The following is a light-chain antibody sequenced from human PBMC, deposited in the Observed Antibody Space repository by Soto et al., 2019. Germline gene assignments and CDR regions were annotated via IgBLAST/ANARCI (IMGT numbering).Light chain of an antibody. CDR2: EVS. CDR3: SSHGGSNNFDV. CDR1: SSDVGAYNY. Sequence: QSALTQPPSASGSPGQSVTISCTGTSSDVGAYNYVSWYQQHPGKAPKLMIHEVSKRPSGVPDRFSASKSGNTASLTVSGLQAEDEADYHCSSHGGSNNFDVFGTGTKATV. V-gene: IGLV2-8*01. J-gene: IGLJ1*01.